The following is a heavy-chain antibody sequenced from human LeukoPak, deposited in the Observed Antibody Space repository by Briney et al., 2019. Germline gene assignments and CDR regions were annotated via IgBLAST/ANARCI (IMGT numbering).Heavy chain of an antibody. V-gene: IGHV4-4*07. D-gene: IGHD2-15*01. CDR2: IYISGIT. CDR3: ARVGNGGYCSGGSCYSRHRPRANYYYYMDV. J-gene: IGHJ6*03. CDR1: ADSITNYY. Sequence: SETLSLTCSVSADSITNYYWNWIRQPAGKGLEWIGRIYISGITNYNPSLKSRVTISVDTSKNQFSLKLSSVTAADTAVYYCARVGNGGYCSGGSCYSRHRPRANYYYYMDVWGKGTTVTISS.